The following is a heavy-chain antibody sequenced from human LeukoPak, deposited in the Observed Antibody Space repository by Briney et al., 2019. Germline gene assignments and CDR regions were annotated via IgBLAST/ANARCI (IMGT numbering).Heavy chain of an antibody. Sequence: GASVKVSCKASGYTFTSYGISWVRQAPGQGLEWMGWISAYNGNTNYAQKLQGRVTMTTDTPTSTAYMELRSLRSDDTAVYYCARDSGSSSWYLDAFDIWGQGTMVTVSS. V-gene: IGHV1-18*01. CDR1: GYTFTSYG. J-gene: IGHJ3*02. D-gene: IGHD6-13*01. CDR3: ARDSGSSSWYLDAFDI. CDR2: ISAYNGNT.